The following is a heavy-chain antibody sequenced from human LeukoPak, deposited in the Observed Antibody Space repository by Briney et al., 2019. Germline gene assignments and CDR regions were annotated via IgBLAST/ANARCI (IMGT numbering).Heavy chain of an antibody. CDR2: IYYSGST. D-gene: IGHD3-16*01. V-gene: IGHV4-39*01. Sequence: SETLSLTCIVSGDSIISGSHYCDWTRQPPRKGLEWIGSIYYSGSTHYSPSLKSRVTISVDTSKNQFSLKLRSVTAADTAVYYCARRRMINDWFDPWGQGTLVTVST. CDR1: GDSIISGSHY. CDR3: ARRRMINDWFDP. J-gene: IGHJ5*02.